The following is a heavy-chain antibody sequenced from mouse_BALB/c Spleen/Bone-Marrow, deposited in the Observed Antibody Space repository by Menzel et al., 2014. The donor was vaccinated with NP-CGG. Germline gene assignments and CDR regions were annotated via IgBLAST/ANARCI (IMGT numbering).Heavy chain of an antibody. V-gene: IGHV2-9*02. Sequence: VQLQQSEPGLVAPSQSLSITCTVSGFSLTSYGVHWVRQPPGKGLEWLGVIWAGGSTNYNSAPMSRLSISKDNSKSQVFLKMNSLQTDDTAMYYCARDGATATLAYWGQGTLVTVSA. CDR3: ARDGATATLAY. J-gene: IGHJ3*01. CDR2: IWAGGST. D-gene: IGHD1-2*01. CDR1: GFSLTSYG.